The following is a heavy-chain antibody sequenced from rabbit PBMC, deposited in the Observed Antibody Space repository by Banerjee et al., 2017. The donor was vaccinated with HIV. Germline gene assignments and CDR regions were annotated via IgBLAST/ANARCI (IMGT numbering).Heavy chain of an antibody. Sequence: QQQMEESGGGLVKTEGSMTLYCTASGFSFSNKYVMSWVSQAPGKGLEWIACIKTSTGNTVYASWSKARFTISITSSTTLTLQMTSLTAADTATYFCARDLAGFIGWNFGLWGQGTLVTVS. V-gene: IGHV1S45*01. CDR3: ARDLAGFIGWNFGL. J-gene: IGHJ4*01. CDR1: GFSFSNKYV. CDR2: IKTSTGNT. D-gene: IGHD4-1*01.